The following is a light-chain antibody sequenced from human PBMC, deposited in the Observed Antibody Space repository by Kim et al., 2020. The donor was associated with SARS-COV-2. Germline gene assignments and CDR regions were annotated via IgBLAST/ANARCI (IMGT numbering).Light chain of an antibody. Sequence: DIQMTQSPSTLSASVGDRVTISCRASQNIDIWLAWYQQKPGKAPTLLIYRASTLEHGVPSGFSGSGSGTEFTLTINSLQPDDFATLFSQLYHSYVVTFGREHRLYIK. J-gene: IGKJ2*01. V-gene: IGKV1-5*03. CDR1: QNIDIW. CDR3: QLYHSYVVT. CDR2: RAS.